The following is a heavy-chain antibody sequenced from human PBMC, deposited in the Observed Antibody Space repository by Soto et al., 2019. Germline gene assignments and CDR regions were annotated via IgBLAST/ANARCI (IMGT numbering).Heavy chain of an antibody. D-gene: IGHD3-22*01. J-gene: IGHJ3*02. Sequence: GASVKVSCKASGGTFSSYAMSWVRQAHGQGLEWMGGIIPIFGTANYAQKFQGRVTTTADESTSTAYMELSSLRSEDTAVYYCARDDYYDSSGPGLDAFDIWGQGTMVTVSS. CDR3: ARDDYYDSSGPGLDAFDI. V-gene: IGHV1-69*13. CDR1: GGTFSSYA. CDR2: IIPIFGTA.